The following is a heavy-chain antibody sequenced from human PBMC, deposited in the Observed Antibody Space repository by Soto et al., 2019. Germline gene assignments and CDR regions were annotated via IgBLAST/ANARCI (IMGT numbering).Heavy chain of an antibody. D-gene: IGHD2-8*01. V-gene: IGHV3-49*03. CDR3: TRDRVVLMVYAPGSYYYYGMDV. Sequence: QPGGSLRLSCTASGFTFGDYAMSWFRQAPGKGLEWVGFIRSKAYGGTTEYAASVKGRFTISRDDSKSIAYLQMNSLKTEDTAVYYCTRDRVVLMVYAPGSYYYYGMDVWGQGTTVTVSS. CDR2: IRSKAYGGTT. CDR1: GFTFGDYA. J-gene: IGHJ6*02.